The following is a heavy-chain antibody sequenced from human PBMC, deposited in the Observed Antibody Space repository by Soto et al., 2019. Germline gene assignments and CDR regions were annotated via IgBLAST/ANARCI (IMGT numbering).Heavy chain of an antibody. J-gene: IGHJ4*02. D-gene: IGHD1-20*01. CDR3: ARGAEYNPANYYFDY. Sequence: QVQLQESGPGLVKPSQTLSLTCTVSGGSISSGGYYWSWIPQHPGKGLEWIGYIYYSGSTYYNPSLKSRVTISVETSKNQFSLKLSSVTAADTAVYYCARGAEYNPANYYFDYWGQGTLVTVSS. CDR1: GGSISSGGYY. CDR2: IYYSGST. V-gene: IGHV4-31*03.